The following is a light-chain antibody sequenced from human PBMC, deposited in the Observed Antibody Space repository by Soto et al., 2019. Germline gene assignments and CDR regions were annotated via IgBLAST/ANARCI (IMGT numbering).Light chain of an antibody. CDR2: DAS. J-gene: IGKJ2*01. Sequence: DIQMTQSPSTVSASVGDGVTITSRASQSISTWLAWYQQKPGKAHNLLIYDASTLESGGPAGFSGSGSGTEFTLTTSSLQPDDSATYYCQEYNSYPYTFGQGTKLEI. CDR3: QEYNSYPYT. V-gene: IGKV1-5*01. CDR1: QSISTW.